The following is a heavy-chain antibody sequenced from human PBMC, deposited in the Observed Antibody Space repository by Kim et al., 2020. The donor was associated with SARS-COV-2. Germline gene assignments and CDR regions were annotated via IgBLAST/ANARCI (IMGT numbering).Heavy chain of an antibody. CDR2: INAGTGNT. V-gene: IGHV1-3*01. CDR3: ARDYSGPYYYGMDV. J-gene: IGHJ6*02. CDR1: GYTFTNYA. Sequence: ASVKVSCKASGYTFTNYAMHWVRQAPGQRLEWMGWINAGTGNTKYSQKFQGRVTITRDTSANTAYMELSSRKSEDTAVYYCARDYSGPYYYGMDVWGQGT. D-gene: IGHD3-10*01.